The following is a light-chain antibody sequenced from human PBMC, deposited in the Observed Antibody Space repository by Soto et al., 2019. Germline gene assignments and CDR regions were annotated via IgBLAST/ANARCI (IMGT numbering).Light chain of an antibody. CDR3: QQYGSSIT. J-gene: IGKJ5*01. V-gene: IGKV3-20*01. Sequence: EIVLTQSPGTLSLSPGEIATLYFSASQSVISSYLAWYQQKPGQAPRLLIYGASSRATGIPDRFSGSGSGTDFTLTISRLEPEDFAVYYCQQYGSSITFGQGTRLEIK. CDR1: QSVISSY. CDR2: GAS.